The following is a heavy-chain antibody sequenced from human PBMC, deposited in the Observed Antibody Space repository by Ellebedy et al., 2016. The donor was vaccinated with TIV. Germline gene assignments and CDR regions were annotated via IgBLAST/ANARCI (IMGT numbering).Heavy chain of an antibody. J-gene: IGHJ5*02. V-gene: IGHV4-31*03. CDR3: ARDHRRVGVDP. Sequence: LRLSCSVSGGSVTSSAYYWTWIRQKSGKGLEWIGNINYSGRTYYKSSLKSRITIFLDKSKNQFSLKLSSMTAADSAVYFCARDHRRVGVDPWGQGTLVTVSS. CDR1: GGSVTSSAYY. CDR2: INYSGRT.